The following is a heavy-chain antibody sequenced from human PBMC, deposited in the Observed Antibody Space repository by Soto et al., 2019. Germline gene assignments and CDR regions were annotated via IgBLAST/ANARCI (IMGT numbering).Heavy chain of an antibody. CDR1: GFNFNIYE. CDR2: ISSSGGLI. J-gene: IGHJ4*02. Sequence: PGGCLRLSRVGSGFNFNIYEMKWVRQPPGKGLEWVSYISSSGGLIYYADSVKGRITISRDNAKNSIYLQMRSLRAEDCAVYYCGGAHDRPLCWGQGALVTVSS. CDR3: GGAHDRPLC. V-gene: IGHV3-48*03. D-gene: IGHD1-1*01.